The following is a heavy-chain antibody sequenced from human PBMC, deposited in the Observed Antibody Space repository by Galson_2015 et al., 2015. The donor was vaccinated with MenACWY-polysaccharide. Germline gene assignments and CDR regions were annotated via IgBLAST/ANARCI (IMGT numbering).Heavy chain of an antibody. V-gene: IGHV7-4-1*02. CDR1: GYTFTSYA. D-gene: IGHD1-26*01. CDR3: ARDPKQKLTAEPTGRFDY. CDR2: INTNTGNP. J-gene: IGHJ4*02. Sequence: SVKVSCKASGYTFTSYAMNWVRQAPGQGLEWMGWINTNTGNPTYAQGFTGRVVSSLDTSVSTAFLQISSLQAEDTAVYYCARDPKQKLTAEPTGRFDYWSQGTLVTVSS.